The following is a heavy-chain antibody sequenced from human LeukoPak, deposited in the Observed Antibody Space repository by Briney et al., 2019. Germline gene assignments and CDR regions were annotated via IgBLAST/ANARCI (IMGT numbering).Heavy chain of an antibody. D-gene: IGHD6-13*01. CDR1: GGSFSGYY. CDR3: ARSPYIAAAGTSDY. CDR2: INHSGST. V-gene: IGHV4-34*01. J-gene: IGHJ4*02. Sequence: TSETLSLTCAVYGGSFSGYYWSWIRQPPGKGLEWTGEINHSGSTNYNPSLKSRVTISVDTSKNQFSLKLSSVTAADTAVYYCARSPYIAAAGTSDYWGQGTLVTVSS.